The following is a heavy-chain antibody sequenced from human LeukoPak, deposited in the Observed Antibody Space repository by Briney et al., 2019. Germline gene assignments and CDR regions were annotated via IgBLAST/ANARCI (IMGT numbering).Heavy chain of an antibody. V-gene: IGHV1-24*01. CDR1: GYTLTELS. CDR3: ATGVAVAGFYYFDY. CDR2: FDPEDGET. Sequence: ASVKVSCKVSGYTLTELSMHWVRQAPGKGLEWIGGFDPEDGETIYAQKFQGRVTMTEDTSTDTAYMELSSLRPEDTAVYYCATGVAVAGFYYFDYWGQGTLVTVSS. D-gene: IGHD6-19*01. J-gene: IGHJ4*02.